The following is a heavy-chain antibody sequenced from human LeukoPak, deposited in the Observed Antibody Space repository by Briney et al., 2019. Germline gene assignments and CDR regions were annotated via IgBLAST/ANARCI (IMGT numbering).Heavy chain of an antibody. V-gene: IGHV3-23*01. CDR1: GFTFSSYA. J-gene: IGHJ4*02. CDR2: ISGSGGGT. Sequence: GGSLRLSCAASGFTFSSYAMSWVRQAPGKGLEWVSAISGSGGGTYYADSVKGRFTISRDNSKNTLYLQMNSLRAEDTAVYYCAKDLLPWYPQQPLDYWGQGTLVTVSS. CDR3: AKDLLPWYPQQPLDY. D-gene: IGHD6-13*01.